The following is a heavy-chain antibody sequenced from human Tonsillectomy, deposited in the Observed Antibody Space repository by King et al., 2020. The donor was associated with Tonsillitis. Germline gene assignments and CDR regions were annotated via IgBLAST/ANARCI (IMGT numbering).Heavy chain of an antibody. CDR1: GFTFSSYD. CDR3: ARDSLMITFGGVRNYFDH. CDR2: IWYDGSKE. D-gene: IGHD3-16*01. V-gene: IGHV3-33*01. J-gene: IGHJ4*02. Sequence: HVQLVESGGGVVQPGRSLRLSCAASGFTFSSYDMHWVRQAPGKGLEWVAVIWYDGSKENYADSVKGRFTISRDNSKNTLYLQMNSLRVEDTAVYYCARDSLMITFGGVRNYFDHWGQGTLVTVSS.